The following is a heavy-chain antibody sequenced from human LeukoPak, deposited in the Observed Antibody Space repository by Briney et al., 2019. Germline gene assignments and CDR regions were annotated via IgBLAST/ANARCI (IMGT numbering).Heavy chain of an antibody. Sequence: PGGSLRLSCSASGFTFSSSPMHWVRLAPGKGLEYVSAITNDGGSTYSADSVKGRFTISRDNSKNTLYLQMSSLRPDDTAVYYCVKPQYSSGWLGYWGQGTLVTVSS. CDR3: VKPQYSSGWLGY. CDR2: ITNDGGST. CDR1: GFTFSSSP. V-gene: IGHV3-64D*06. J-gene: IGHJ4*02. D-gene: IGHD6-19*01.